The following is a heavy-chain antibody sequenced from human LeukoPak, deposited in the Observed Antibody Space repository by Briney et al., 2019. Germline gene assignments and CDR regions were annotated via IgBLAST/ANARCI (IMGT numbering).Heavy chain of an antibody. CDR1: GFTFSSYA. CDR3: ARVYYYYYGMDV. J-gene: IGHJ6*02. Sequence: GGSLRLSCAASGFTFSSYAMHWVRQAPGKGLEWVAAISYDGSNKYYADSVKGRFTISRDNSKNTLYLQMNSLRAEDTAVYYCARVYYYYYGMDVWGQGTTVTVSS. CDR2: ISYDGSNK. V-gene: IGHV3-30*04.